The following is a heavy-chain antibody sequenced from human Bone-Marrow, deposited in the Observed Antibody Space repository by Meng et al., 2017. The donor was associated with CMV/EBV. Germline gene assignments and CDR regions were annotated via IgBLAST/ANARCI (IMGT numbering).Heavy chain of an antibody. V-gene: IGHV3-9*01. CDR3: AKLTGSYDFWTNNRAFDI. CDR2: ISWNSGSI. D-gene: IGHD3-3*01. CDR1: GFTFDDYA. J-gene: IGHJ3*02. Sequence: GESLKISCAASGFTFDDYAMHWVRQAPGKGLEWVSGISWNSGSIGYADSVKGRFTISRDNAKNSLYLQMNSLRAEDTALYYCAKLTGSYDFWTNNRAFDIWGQGTMVTVSS.